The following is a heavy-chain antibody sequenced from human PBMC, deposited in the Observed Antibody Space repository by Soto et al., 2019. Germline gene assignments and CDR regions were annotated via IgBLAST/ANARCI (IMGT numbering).Heavy chain of an antibody. Sequence: PSETLSLTCTVSGGSISSYYWSWIRQPPGKGLEWIGYIYYSGSTNYNPSLKSRVTISVDTSKNQFSLKLSSVTAADTAVYYCASLQKKYAPYGMYVWGQLTTVPVSS. CDR3: ASLQKKYAPYGMYV. V-gene: IGHV4-59*01. D-gene: IGHD2-2*01. J-gene: IGHJ6*02. CDR1: GGSISSYY. CDR2: IYYSGST.